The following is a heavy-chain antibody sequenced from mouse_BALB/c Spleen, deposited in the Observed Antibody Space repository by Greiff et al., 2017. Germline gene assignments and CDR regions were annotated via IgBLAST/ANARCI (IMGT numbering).Heavy chain of an antibody. CDR2: IWAGGST. CDR3: ARGGFRPYYAMDY. CDR1: GFSLTSYG. J-gene: IGHJ4*01. V-gene: IGHV2-9*02. Sequence: VKLVESGPGLVAPSQSLSITCTVSGFSLTSYGVHWVRQPPGKGLEWLGVIWAGGSTNYNSALMSRLSISKDNSKSQVFLKMNSLQTDDTAMYYCARGGFRPYYAMDYWGQGTSVTVSS.